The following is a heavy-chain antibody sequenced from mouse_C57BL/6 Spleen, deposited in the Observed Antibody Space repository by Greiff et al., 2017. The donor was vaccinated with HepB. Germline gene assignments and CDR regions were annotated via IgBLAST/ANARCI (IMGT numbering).Heavy chain of an antibody. V-gene: IGHV1-80*01. Sequence: VKLQQSGAELVKPGASVKISCKASGYAFSSYWMNWVKQRPGKGLEWIGQIYPGDGDTNYNGKFKGKATLTADKSSSTAYMQLSSLTSEDSAVYFCARGTAQVHYFDYWGQGTTLTVSS. D-gene: IGHD3-2*02. CDR3: ARGTAQVHYFDY. CDR2: IYPGDGDT. J-gene: IGHJ2*01. CDR1: GYAFSSYW.